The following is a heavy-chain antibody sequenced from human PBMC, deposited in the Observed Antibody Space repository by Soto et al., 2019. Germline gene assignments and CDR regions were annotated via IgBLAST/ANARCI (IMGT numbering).Heavy chain of an antibody. V-gene: IGHV4-30-4*01. CDR2: ISDGGYT. J-gene: IGHJ4*01. CDR1: GDSISSGDHY. Sequence: QVQLQESGPGLVKPSQTLSLSCTVSGDSISSGDHYWSWIRPPPGKGLEWIAHISDGGYTFYNPSLQSRITMSVATSQNQAYLKLSSVTAAATAVYYCASLNGSFWAFFANWGHGNPVNVSS. D-gene: IGHD2-8*01. CDR3: ASLNGSFWAFFAN.